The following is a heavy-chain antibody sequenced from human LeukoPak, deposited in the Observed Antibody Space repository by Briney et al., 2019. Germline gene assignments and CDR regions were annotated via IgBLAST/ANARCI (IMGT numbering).Heavy chain of an antibody. CDR3: ARQLGYCSSTSCYGPLDY. J-gene: IGHJ4*02. Sequence: GGSLRLSCAASGFTFDDYGMSWVRQAPGKGLEGVSGINLNGGSTGYADSVKGRFTISRDNAKNSLYLQMNSLRAEDTALYYCARQLGYCSSTSCYGPLDYWGQGTLVTVSS. CDR2: INLNGGST. CDR1: GFTFDDYG. V-gene: IGHV3-20*04. D-gene: IGHD2-2*01.